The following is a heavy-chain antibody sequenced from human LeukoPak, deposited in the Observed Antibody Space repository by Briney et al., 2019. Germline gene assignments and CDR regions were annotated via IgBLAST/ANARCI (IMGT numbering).Heavy chain of an antibody. D-gene: IGHD3-22*01. CDR1: GFTFTDFA. V-gene: IGHV3-23*01. CDR2: IGGGGINT. J-gene: IGHJ4*02. Sequence: GGSLRLSCAASGFTFTDFAMNWVRQAPGKGLEWVSGIGGGGINTDYADSVKGRFTISRDNSKNTLTLQMSSLRADDTAVYFCAKDARGYHRPIDHWGQGILVTVSS. CDR3: AKDARGYHRPIDH.